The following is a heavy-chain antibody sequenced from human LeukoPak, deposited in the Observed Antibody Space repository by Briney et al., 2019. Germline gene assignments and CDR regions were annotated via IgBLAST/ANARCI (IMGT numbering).Heavy chain of an antibody. CDR3: ARRRVATNPYYFDY. V-gene: IGHV2-5*01. CDR1: GFSLRTDGVG. D-gene: IGHD3-10*01. J-gene: IGHJ4*02. Sequence: SGPTLVNPTQTLTLTCTFSGFSLRTDGVGVGWIRQPPGKALEWLALIYWHGDKRYNPSLKSRFTITKDTSKNQVVLTMTNMDPVDTATYYCARRRVATNPYYFDYWGQGTLVTVSS. CDR2: IYWHGDK.